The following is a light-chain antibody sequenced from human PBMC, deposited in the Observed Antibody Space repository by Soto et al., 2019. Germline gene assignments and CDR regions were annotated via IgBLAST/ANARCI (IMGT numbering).Light chain of an antibody. CDR2: GAS. V-gene: IGKV3-20*01. J-gene: IGKJ4*01. Sequence: EIVLTQSPSTLSLSPGERATLSCGVSQSVSSSYLAWYQQKPGQAPRLLIYGASSRATGIPDRFSGSGYGTDFTLTISRLESEDCAVYYCQQFGSSFTFGGGTKVEI. CDR1: QSVSSSY. CDR3: QQFGSSFT.